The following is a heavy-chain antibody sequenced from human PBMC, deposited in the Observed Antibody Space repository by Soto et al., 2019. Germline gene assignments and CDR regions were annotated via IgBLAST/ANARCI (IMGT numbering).Heavy chain of an antibody. V-gene: IGHV1-46*01. CDR2: INPSGGST. D-gene: IGHD1-26*01. CDR3: ARAVNIVGATIEFDY. J-gene: IGHJ4*02. CDR1: GYTFTSYY. Sequence: QVQLVQSGAEVKKPGASVKVSCKASGYTFTSYYMHWVRQAPGQGLEWMGIINPSGGSTSYAQKCQGRVTMTGDTSTSTVYMELSSLRSEDTAVYYCARAVNIVGATIEFDYWGQGTLVTVSS.